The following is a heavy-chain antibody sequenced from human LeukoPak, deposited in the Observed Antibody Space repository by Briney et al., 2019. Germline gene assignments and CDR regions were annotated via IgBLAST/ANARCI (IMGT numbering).Heavy chain of an antibody. CDR2: ICHSGST. CDR1: RGSISSGGYS. CDR3: ARASSTSFDY. V-gene: IGHV4-30-2*01. J-gene: IGHJ4*02. Sequence: PSQTPSLTCAVSRGSISSGGYSSSSIRQPPGKGLEWIGYICHSGSTYYNPSLKSQVTISVDRSKNQFSLKLSSVTAADTAVYYCARASSTSFDYWGQGTLVTVSS. D-gene: IGHD2-2*01.